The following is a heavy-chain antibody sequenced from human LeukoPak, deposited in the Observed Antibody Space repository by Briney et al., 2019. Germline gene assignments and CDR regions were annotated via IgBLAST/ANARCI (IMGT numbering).Heavy chain of an antibody. CDR2: IYYSGST. Sequence: SQTLSLTCTVSGGSISSGDYYWSWIRQPPGKGLEWIGYIYYSGSTYYNPSLKIRVTISVDTSKNQFSLKLSSVTAADTAVYYCARQVRAAAGPFDYWGQGTLVTVSS. V-gene: IGHV4-30-4*08. J-gene: IGHJ4*02. CDR1: GGSISSGDYY. CDR3: ARQVRAAAGPFDY. D-gene: IGHD6-13*01.